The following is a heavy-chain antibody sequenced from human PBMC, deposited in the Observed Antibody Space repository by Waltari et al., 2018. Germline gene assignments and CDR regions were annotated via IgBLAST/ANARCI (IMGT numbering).Heavy chain of an antibody. CDR2: MYYSGST. Sequence: QLQLQESGPGLVKPSETLSLTCVVSGGSIISAAYYWGWVRQPPGKGLEFIGSMYYSGSTYYNPSLKSRVTISVDMSQNQFSLRLSSVTAADTAVYYCARQDYYYVKGYFDLWGRGTLVTVSS. J-gene: IGHJ2*01. D-gene: IGHD3-22*01. V-gene: IGHV4-39*01. CDR3: ARQDYYYVKGYFDL. CDR1: GGSIISAAYY.